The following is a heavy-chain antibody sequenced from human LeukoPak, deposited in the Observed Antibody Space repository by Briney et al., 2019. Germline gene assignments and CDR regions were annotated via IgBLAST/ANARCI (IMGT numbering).Heavy chain of an antibody. D-gene: IGHD3-10*01. J-gene: IGHJ4*02. CDR3: ARDRDYYGSGSTLYYFDY. CDR1: GFTFSSYS. Sequence: GGSLGLSCAASGFTFSSYSMNWVRQAPGKGLEWVSSISSSSSYIYYADSVKGRFTISRDNAKNSLYLQMNSLRAEDTAVYYCARDRDYYGSGSTLYYFDYWGQGTLVTVSS. V-gene: IGHV3-21*01. CDR2: ISSSSSYI.